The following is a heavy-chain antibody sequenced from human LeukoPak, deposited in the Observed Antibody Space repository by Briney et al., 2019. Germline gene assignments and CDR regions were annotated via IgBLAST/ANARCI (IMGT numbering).Heavy chain of an antibody. J-gene: IGHJ3*02. CDR2: TSWNSGSI. D-gene: IGHD3-10*01. CDR3: AKDSFYGSGKYDAFDI. Sequence: GRSLRLSCAASGFTFDDYAMHWVRQAPGKGLEWVSGTSWNSGSIGYADSVKGRFTISRDNAKNSLYLQMNSLRAEDTALYYCAKDSFYGSGKYDAFDIWGQGTMVTVSS. V-gene: IGHV3-9*01. CDR1: GFTFDDYA.